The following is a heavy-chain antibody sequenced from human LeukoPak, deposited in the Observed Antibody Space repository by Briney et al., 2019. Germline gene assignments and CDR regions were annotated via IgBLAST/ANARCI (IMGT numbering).Heavy chain of an antibody. V-gene: IGHV3-30*02. CDR1: GFTFSSYG. Sequence: PGGSLRLSCAASGFTFSSYGMHWVRQAPGKGLEWVAFIRYDGSNKYYADSVKGRFTISRDNSKNTLYLQMNSLRAEDTAVYYCAKEGGGRFLGRYYFDYWGQGTLVTVSS. D-gene: IGHD3-3*01. CDR3: AKEGGGRFLGRYYFDY. J-gene: IGHJ4*02. CDR2: IRYDGSNK.